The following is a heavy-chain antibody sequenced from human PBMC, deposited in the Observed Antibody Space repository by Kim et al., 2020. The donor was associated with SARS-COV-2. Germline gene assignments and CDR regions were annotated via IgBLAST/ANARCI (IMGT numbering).Heavy chain of an antibody. J-gene: IGHJ6*02. CDR2: ISSSSSYI. D-gene: IGHD3-10*01. Sequence: GGSLRLSCAASGFTFSSYSMNWVRQAPGKGLEWVSSISSSSSYIYYADSVKGRFTISRDNAKNSLYLQMNSLRAEDTAVYYCARDSYGSGSYPYYYGMDVWGQGTTVTVSS. CDR1: GFTFSSYS. CDR3: ARDSYGSGSYPYYYGMDV. V-gene: IGHV3-21*01.